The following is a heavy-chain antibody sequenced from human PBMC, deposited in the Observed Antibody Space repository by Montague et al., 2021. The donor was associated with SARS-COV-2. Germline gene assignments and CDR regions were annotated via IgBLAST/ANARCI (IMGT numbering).Heavy chain of an antibody. D-gene: IGHD1-26*01. V-gene: IGHV4-61*02. CDR3: ARFGSGTLEFDL. CDR1: GASISTGIYH. CDR2: IGTTGXT. Sequence: TLSLTCTVSGASISTGIYHWSWIRQPAGKGLEWIGRIGTTGXTXYXXXXESRVFMSVDTSTNQFSLSLTSVTAADTAVYFCARFGSGTLEFDLWGQGTLVTVSS. J-gene: IGHJ4*02.